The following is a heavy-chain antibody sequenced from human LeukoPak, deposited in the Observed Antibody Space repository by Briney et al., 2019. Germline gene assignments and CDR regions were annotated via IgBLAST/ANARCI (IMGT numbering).Heavy chain of an antibody. J-gene: IGHJ5*02. CDR1: GYSFTSYW. CDR3: ARLVSSGWSTRHAWFDP. Sequence: GESLKISRKGSGYSFTSYWIGWVRQMPGKGLEWMGIIYPGDSDTRYSPSFQGQVTISADKSISTAYLQWSSLKASDTAMYYCARLVSSGWSTRHAWFDPWGQGTLVTVSS. D-gene: IGHD6-19*01. CDR2: IYPGDSDT. V-gene: IGHV5-51*01.